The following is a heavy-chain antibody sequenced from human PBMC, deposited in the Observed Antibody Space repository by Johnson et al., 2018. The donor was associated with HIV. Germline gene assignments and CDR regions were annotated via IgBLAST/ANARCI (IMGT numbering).Heavy chain of an antibody. Sequence: VQLVESGGGLIQPGGSLRLSCAASGCTVSSNYMSWVRQAPGKGLEWVSVMYSGGRTYYADSVQGRFTISRDNSKNFLYLQMNSLRPEETAVYYCERDGRDLVTRGSFDVWGQGTVVTVSS. CDR1: GCTVSSNY. J-gene: IGHJ3*01. V-gene: IGHV3-66*03. CDR3: ERDGRDLVTRGSFDV. CDR2: MYSGGRT. D-gene: IGHD5-18*01.